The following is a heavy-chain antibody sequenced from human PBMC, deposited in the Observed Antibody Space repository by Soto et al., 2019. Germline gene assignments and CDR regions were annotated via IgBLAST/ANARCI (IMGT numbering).Heavy chain of an antibody. J-gene: IGHJ6*02. CDR2: IIPIFGTA. Sequence: QVQLVQSGAEVKKPGSSVKVSCKASGGTFSRYGISWVRQAPGQGLGWMGGIIPIFGTANYAQKFQGRVTITADESTSTAYMELSSLRSEDTAAYYCARGGEVSYYYGMDVWGQGTTVTVSS. CDR3: ARGGEVSYYYGMDV. CDR1: GGTFSRYG. V-gene: IGHV1-69*12. D-gene: IGHD3-16*01.